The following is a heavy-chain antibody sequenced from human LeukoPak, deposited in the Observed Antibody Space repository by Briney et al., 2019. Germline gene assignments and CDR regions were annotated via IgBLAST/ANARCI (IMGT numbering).Heavy chain of an antibody. CDR1: GGSISSYY. CDR2: IYYSGST. D-gene: IGHD2-2*01. V-gene: IGHV4-59*01. CDR3: ARKPPIMHCSSTSCYLGY. Sequence: PSETLSLTCTVSGGSISSYYWSWIRQPPGKGLEWIGYIYYSGSTNYNPSLKSRVTISVDTSKNQFSLKLSSVTAADTAVYYCARKPPIMHCSSTSCYLGYWGQGTLVTVSS. J-gene: IGHJ4*02.